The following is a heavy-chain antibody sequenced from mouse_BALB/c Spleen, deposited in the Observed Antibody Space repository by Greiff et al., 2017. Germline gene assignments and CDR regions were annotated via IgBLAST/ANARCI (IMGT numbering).Heavy chain of an antibody. CDR3: TRATGTGFAY. CDR2: IYPSDSYT. Sequence: QVQLQQPGAELVRPGASVKLSCKASGYTFTSYWINWVKQRPGQGLEWIGNIYPSDSYTNYNQKFKDKATLTVDKSSSTAYMQLSSPTSEDSAVYYCTRATGTGFAYWGQGTLVTVSA. V-gene: IGHV1-69*02. CDR1: GYTFTSYW. J-gene: IGHJ3*01. D-gene: IGHD4-1*02.